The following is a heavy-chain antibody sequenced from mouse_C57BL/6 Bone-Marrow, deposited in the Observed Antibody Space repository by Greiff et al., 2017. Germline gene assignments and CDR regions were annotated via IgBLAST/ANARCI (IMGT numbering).Heavy chain of an antibody. CDR2: IDPSDSYT. CDR3: AEEAICYDYDGAWFAY. J-gene: IGHJ3*01. Sequence: QVQLQQPGAELVRPGTSVKLSCKASGYTFTSYWMHWVKQRPGQGLEWIGVIDPSDSYTNYNEKFKGKATLTVDTSSSTAYMQLSSLSSEDPAVYSCAEEAICYDYDGAWFAYWGQGTMVTVSA. CDR1: GYTFTSYW. V-gene: IGHV1-59*01. D-gene: IGHD2-4*01.